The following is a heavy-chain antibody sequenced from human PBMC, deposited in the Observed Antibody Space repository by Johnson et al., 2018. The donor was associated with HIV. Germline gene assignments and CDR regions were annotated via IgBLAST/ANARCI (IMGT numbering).Heavy chain of an antibody. V-gene: IGHV3-11*04. CDR3: ARDPAHCGGDCCRSDAFDI. D-gene: IGHD2-21*02. J-gene: IGHJ3*02. CDR2: ISSSGGSI. CDR1: GFIFSDYY. Sequence: QMQLVESGGGVVQPGRSLRLSCAASGFIFSDYYMRWIRQAPGKGLEWVSYISSSGGSIYYADSVKGRFTISRDNAKNSLYLQMYSLRAEDRAVYYCARDPAHCGGDCCRSDAFDIWGQGTMVTVSS.